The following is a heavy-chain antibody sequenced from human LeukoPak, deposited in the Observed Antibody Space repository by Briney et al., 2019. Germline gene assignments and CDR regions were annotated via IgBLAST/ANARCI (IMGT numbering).Heavy chain of an antibody. D-gene: IGHD3-16*01. CDR3: ARDLTVGVLDY. CDR2: ISGSGGST. Sequence: GGSLRLSCAASGFTFSSYAMSWVRQAPGKGLEWVSAISGSGGSTYYADSVKGRFTISRDNSRNTLFLQMNSLRAEDTAVYYCARDLTVGVLDYWGQGTLVTVSS. V-gene: IGHV3-23*01. CDR1: GFTFSSYA. J-gene: IGHJ4*02.